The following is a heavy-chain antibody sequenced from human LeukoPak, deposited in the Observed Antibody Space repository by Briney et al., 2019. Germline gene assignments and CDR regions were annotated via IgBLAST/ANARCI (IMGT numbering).Heavy chain of an antibody. CDR1: GFTFSSYG. V-gene: IGHV3-33*06. J-gene: IGHJ4*02. D-gene: IGHD5-18*01. CDR2: IWYDGSNK. CDR3: AKALGLRTTAMATFDY. Sequence: GGSLRLSCAASGFTFSSYGMHWVRQAPGKGLEWVAVIWYDGSNKYYADSVKGRFTISRDNSKNTLYLLMNSLRAEDTAVYYCAKALGLRTTAMATFDYWGQGTLVTVSS.